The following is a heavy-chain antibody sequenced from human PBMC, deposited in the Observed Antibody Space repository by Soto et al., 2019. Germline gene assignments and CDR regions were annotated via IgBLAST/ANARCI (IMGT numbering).Heavy chain of an antibody. CDR3: AASLPDSSGYYYVVYYYYGMDV. Sequence: GASVKVSCKASGFTFTSSAVQWVRQARGQRLEWIGWIVVGSGNTNYAQKFQERVTITRDMSTSTAYMELSSLRSEDTAVYYCAASLPDSSGYYYVVYYYYGMDVWGQGTTVTVYS. D-gene: IGHD3-22*01. CDR1: GFTFTSSA. J-gene: IGHJ6*02. CDR2: IVVGSGNT. V-gene: IGHV1-58*01.